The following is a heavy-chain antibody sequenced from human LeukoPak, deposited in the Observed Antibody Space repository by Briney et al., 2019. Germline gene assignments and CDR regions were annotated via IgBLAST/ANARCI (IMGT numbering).Heavy chain of an antibody. CDR2: IYYSGST. V-gene: IGHV4-30-4*01. Sequence: SETLSLTCTVSGASISSGDYLWSWIRQPPGMGLEWIGNIYYSGSTNYNASLKSRVTISIDTSKNQFSLKLSSVTAADTAVYYCASSINYYDSSGYYAFDIWGQGTMVTVSS. J-gene: IGHJ3*02. CDR3: ASSINYYDSSGYYAFDI. CDR1: GASISSGDYL. D-gene: IGHD3-22*01.